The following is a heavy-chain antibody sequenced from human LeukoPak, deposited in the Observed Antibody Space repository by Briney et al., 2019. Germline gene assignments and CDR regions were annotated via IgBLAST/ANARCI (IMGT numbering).Heavy chain of an antibody. V-gene: IGHV3-21*01. Sequence: GGSLRLSCAASGFTFSTYSMNWVRQAPGKGLEWVSSISSSSSYIFYADSVKGRFTISRDNAKNSLYLQMNSLRAEDTAVYYCARDSSSGWYGDYWGQGTLVTVSS. CDR2: ISSSSSYI. J-gene: IGHJ4*02. D-gene: IGHD6-19*01. CDR3: ARDSSSGWYGDY. CDR1: GFTFSTYS.